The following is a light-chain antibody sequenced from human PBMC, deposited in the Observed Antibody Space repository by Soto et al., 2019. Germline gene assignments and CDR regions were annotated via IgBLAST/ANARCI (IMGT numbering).Light chain of an antibody. CDR3: QVWDSSSDPFVV. CDR1: NIGSKS. CDR2: YDS. V-gene: IGLV3-21*04. J-gene: IGLJ2*01. Sequence: SYELTQPPSVSVAPGKTARITCGGNNIGSKSVHWYQQKPGQAPVLVIYYDSDRPSGIPERFSGSNSGNTATLTISRVEAGDEVDYYCQVWDSSSDPFVVFGGGTKLTVL.